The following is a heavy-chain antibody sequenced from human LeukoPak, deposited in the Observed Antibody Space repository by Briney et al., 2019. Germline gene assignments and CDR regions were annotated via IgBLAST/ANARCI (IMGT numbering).Heavy chain of an antibody. CDR2: IYTSGST. D-gene: IGHD2-2*01. CDR1: GGSISSGSYY. Sequence: SETLSLTCTVSGGSISSGSYYWSWIRQPAGKGLQWIGRIYTSGSTNYNPSLKSRVTISVDTSKNQFSLKLSSVTAADTAVYYCARASMEDIVVVPAAIKWYFDLWGRGTLVTVSS. J-gene: IGHJ2*01. CDR3: ARASMEDIVVVPAAIKWYFDL. V-gene: IGHV4-61*02.